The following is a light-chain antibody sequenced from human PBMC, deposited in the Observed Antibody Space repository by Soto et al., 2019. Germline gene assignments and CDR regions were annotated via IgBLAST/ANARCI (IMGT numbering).Light chain of an antibody. CDR1: QSVSSNY. J-gene: IGKJ4*01. CDR3: QQYGSSPLT. V-gene: IGKV3D-20*01. Sequence: EMVLTQSPATLSLSPGERAALSCGASQSVSSNYLAWYQQKPGLAPRLLIYDASRRATGIPDRFSGSGSGADFIPSISRLEPEDFAVYYCQQYGSSPLTFGGGTKVDIK. CDR2: DAS.